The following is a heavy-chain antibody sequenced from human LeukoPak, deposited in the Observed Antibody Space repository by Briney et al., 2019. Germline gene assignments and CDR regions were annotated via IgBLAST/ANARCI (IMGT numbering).Heavy chain of an antibody. CDR3: ARGHSIEPYYYYYYMDV. V-gene: IGHV4-59*01. CDR1: GDSISSYY. CDR2: IYYSGST. Sequence: SETLSLTCTVSGDSISSYYCSWIRQPPGKGLEWIGYIYYSGSTSYNPSLKSRVTISLDTSNNQFSLKLRSATAADTAVYYCARGHSIEPYYYYYYMDVWGKGTTITVSS. D-gene: IGHD4-11*01. J-gene: IGHJ6*03.